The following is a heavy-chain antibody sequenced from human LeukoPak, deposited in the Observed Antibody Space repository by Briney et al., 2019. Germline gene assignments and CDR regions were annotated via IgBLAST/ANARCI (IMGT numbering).Heavy chain of an antibody. Sequence: GGSLRLSCAASGFSFSYYGIHWVRQAPGKGLEWVTFILYDGSDKYYADSVKGRFTIARDNSKNTLYLQLNSLRVEDTAIYYCAKDGRAYDDFYSGGRYFDYWGQGTLVIVSS. CDR1: GFSFSYYG. J-gene: IGHJ4*02. CDR2: ILYDGSDK. D-gene: IGHD3-3*01. CDR3: AKDGRAYDDFYSGGRYFDY. V-gene: IGHV3-30*02.